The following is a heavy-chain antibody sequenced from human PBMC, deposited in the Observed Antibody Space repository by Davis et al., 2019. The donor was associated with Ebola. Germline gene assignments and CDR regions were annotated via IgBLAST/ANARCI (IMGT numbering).Heavy chain of an antibody. D-gene: IGHD4-17*01. CDR2: IYYSGST. CDR3: ASGGLGYGDYPDN. V-gene: IGHV4-59*08. J-gene: IGHJ4*02. Sequence: PSETLSPTGTVLGASISSYYWSWIRQPPGKGREWIGYIYYSGSTNYNPSLESRVAISIDTSKNQFSLKLSSVTAADPAVYYCASGGLGYGDYPDNWGQGTLVTVSS. CDR1: GASISSYY.